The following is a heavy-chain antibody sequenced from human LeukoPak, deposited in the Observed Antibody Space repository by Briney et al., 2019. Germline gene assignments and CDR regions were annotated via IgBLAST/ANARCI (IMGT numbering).Heavy chain of an antibody. CDR1: GGSISSYY. Sequence: SSETLSLTCTASGGSISSYYWSWIRQPAGKGLEWIGHIYTSGSTNYNPSLKSRVTMSVDTSKNQFSLKLNSATAADTAVSYCARDDNWNYGSFDYWGQGTLVTVS. J-gene: IGHJ4*02. CDR2: IYTSGST. CDR3: ARDDNWNYGSFDY. D-gene: IGHD1-7*01. V-gene: IGHV4-4*07.